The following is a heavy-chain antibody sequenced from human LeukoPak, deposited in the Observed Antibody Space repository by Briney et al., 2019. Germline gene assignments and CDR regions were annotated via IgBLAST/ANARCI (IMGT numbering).Heavy chain of an antibody. CDR3: ARDRDIVVLTGRFDY. CDR1: GFTFSSYS. V-gene: IGHV3-48*01. J-gene: IGHJ4*02. Sequence: PGGSLRLSCAASGFTFSSYSMNWVRQAPGRGLEWVSYISSSSSTIYYADSVKGRFTISRDNAKNSLYLQMNSLRAEDTAVYYCARDRDIVVLTGRFDYWGQGTLVTVSS. CDR2: ISSSSSTI. D-gene: IGHD2-2*01.